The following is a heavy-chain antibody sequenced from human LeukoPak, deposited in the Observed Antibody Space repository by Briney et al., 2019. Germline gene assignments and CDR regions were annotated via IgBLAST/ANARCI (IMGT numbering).Heavy chain of an antibody. V-gene: IGHV4-59*08. Sequence: SETLSLTCTVSGGSISSYYWSWIRQPPGKGLEWIGYIYYSGSTNYNPSLKSRVTISVDTSKNQFSVKLSSVTAADTAVYYCARGFTLLWFGELRANWFDPWGQGTLVTVSS. CDR2: IYYSGST. CDR1: GGSISSYY. CDR3: ARGFTLLWFGELRANWFDP. J-gene: IGHJ5*02. D-gene: IGHD3-10*01.